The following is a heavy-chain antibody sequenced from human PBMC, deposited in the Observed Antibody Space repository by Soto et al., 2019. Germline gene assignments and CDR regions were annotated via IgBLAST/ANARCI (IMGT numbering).Heavy chain of an antibody. CDR3: AKDIAQGVHYGSGSYDY. D-gene: IGHD3-10*01. CDR2: ISWNSGSI. Sequence: SLKISCAASGFTFDDYAMHWVRQAPGKGLEWVSGISWNSGSIGYADSVKGRFTISRDNAKNSLYLQMNSLRAEDAAVYYCAKDIAQGVHYGSGSYDYWGQGTLVTVSS. J-gene: IGHJ4*02. V-gene: IGHV3-9*01. CDR1: GFTFDDYA.